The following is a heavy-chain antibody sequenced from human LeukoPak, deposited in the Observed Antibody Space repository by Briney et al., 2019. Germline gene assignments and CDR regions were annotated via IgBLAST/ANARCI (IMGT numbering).Heavy chain of an antibody. Sequence: SETLSLTCAVYGGSFSGYYWSWIRQPPGKGLEWIGEINHSGSTNYNPSLKSRVTISVDTSKNQFSLKLSSVTAADTAVYYCAGGSAPNSGYGLRSSDPWDQGPLVTVSS. CDR2: INHSGST. D-gene: IGHD5-12*01. CDR1: GGSFSGYY. V-gene: IGHV4-34*01. CDR3: AGGSAPNSGYGLRSSDP. J-gene: IGHJ5*02.